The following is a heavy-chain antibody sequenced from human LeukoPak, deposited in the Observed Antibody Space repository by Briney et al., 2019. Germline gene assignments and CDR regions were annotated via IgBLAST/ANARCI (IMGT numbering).Heavy chain of an antibody. Sequence: PSETLSLTRTVSGGSISSHYWSWIRQPPGKGLGWIGYIYYSGSTNYNPSLKSRVTISVDTSKNQFSLKLSSVTAADTAVYYCAGVTAVADLGWFDPWGQGTLVTVSS. CDR3: AGVTAVADLGWFDP. V-gene: IGHV4-59*08. CDR1: GGSISSHY. J-gene: IGHJ5*02. CDR2: IYYSGST. D-gene: IGHD6-19*01.